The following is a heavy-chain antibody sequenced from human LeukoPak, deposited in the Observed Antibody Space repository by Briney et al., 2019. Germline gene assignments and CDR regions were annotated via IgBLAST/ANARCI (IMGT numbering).Heavy chain of an antibody. D-gene: IGHD3-22*01. J-gene: IGHJ4*02. CDR3: ARDGCRDSSGFSCFDY. CDR1: GFTFSSYG. V-gene: IGHV3-7*01. Sequence: GGSLRLSCAASGFTFSSYGMHWVRQAPGKGLEWVANIKQDGSEKYYVDSVKGRFTISRDNAKNSLYLQMNSLRAEDTAVYYCARDGCRDSSGFSCFDYWGQGTLVTVSS. CDR2: IKQDGSEK.